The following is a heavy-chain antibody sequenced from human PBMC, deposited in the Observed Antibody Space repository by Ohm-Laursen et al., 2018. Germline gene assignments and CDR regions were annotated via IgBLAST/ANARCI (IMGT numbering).Heavy chain of an antibody. CDR3: AREKNYGGNSDAFDI. CDR2: IYSGGST. J-gene: IGHJ3*02. CDR1: GFTFDDYA. V-gene: IGHV3-53*01. Sequence: SLRLSCAASGFTFDDYAMHWVRQAPGKGLEWVSVIYSGGSTYYADSVKGRFTISRDNSKNTLYLQMNSLRAEDTAVYYCAREKNYGGNSDAFDIWGQGTMVTVSS. D-gene: IGHD4-23*01.